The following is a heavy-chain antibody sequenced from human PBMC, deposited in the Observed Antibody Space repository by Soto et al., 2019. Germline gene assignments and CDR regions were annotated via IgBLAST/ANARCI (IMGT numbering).Heavy chain of an antibody. CDR3: ARGLTIFGVVIAFDI. D-gene: IGHD3-3*01. J-gene: IGHJ3*02. CDR2: IYHSGSS. Sequence: SETLSLTCAVSGGSLSSSDWCSWVRDPPGKGLEWIGEIYHSGSSNYNPSLKSRFTISVDKSKNQFPLKLISVTAAETAVYYCARGLTIFGVVIAFDIWGQGTMVTVSS. CDR1: GGSLSSSDW. V-gene: IGHV4-4*02.